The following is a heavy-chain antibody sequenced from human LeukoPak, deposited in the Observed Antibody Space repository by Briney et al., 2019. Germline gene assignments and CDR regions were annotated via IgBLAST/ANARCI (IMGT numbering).Heavy chain of an antibody. Sequence: PSETLSLTCTVSGGSISSYYWSWIRQPPGKGLEWIGYIYYSGSTNYNPSLKSRVTISVDTSKNQFSLKLSSVTAADTAVYYCARGWGSSTSCWGAWGQGTLVTVSS. D-gene: IGHD2-2*01. V-gene: IGHV4-59*01. CDR1: GGSISSYY. CDR3: ARGWGSSTSCWGA. J-gene: IGHJ5*02. CDR2: IYYSGST.